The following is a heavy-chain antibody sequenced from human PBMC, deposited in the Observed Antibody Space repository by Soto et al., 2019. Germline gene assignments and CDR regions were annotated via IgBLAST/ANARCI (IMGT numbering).Heavy chain of an antibody. CDR1: GGSISSGGYS. Sequence: SETLSLTCAVSGGSISSGGYSWSWIRQPPGKGLEWIGYIYHSGSTYYNPSLKSRVTISVDRSKDQFSLKLSSVTDADTAVYYCARVGRGYYYGMDVWGQGTTVTVSS. J-gene: IGHJ6*02. CDR2: IYHSGST. V-gene: IGHV4-30-2*01. D-gene: IGHD1-1*01. CDR3: ARVGRGYYYGMDV.